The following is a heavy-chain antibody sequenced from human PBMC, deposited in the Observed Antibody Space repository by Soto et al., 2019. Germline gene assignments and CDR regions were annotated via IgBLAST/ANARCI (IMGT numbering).Heavy chain of an antibody. D-gene: IGHD5-18*01. Sequence: PGGSLRLSCAASGFTFRSYGMHWVRQAPGKGLEGVAVIWFDGSNKYYADSVKGRFTISRDNSKNTLYLQMNTLRAEDTPVYYCANHQRRGYSDGVHFDYWRQGTLVTLTS. CDR1: GFTFRSYG. CDR2: IWFDGSNK. V-gene: IGHV3-33*06. J-gene: IGHJ4*02. CDR3: ANHQRRGYSDGVHFDY.